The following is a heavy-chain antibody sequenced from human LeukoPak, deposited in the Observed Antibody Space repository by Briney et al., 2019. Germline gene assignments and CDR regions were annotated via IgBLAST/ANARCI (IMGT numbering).Heavy chain of an antibody. CDR2: ISGSGGST. Sequence: GGSLRLSCAASGFTFSSYAMSWVRQAPGKGLEWVSAISGSGGSTYYADSVKGRFTISRDNSKNTLYLQMDSLRGDDTALYHCARDPNGDYIGAFDNWGQGTMGTVSS. J-gene: IGHJ3*02. CDR3: ARDPNGDYIGAFDN. V-gene: IGHV3-23*01. D-gene: IGHD4-17*01. CDR1: GFTFSSYA.